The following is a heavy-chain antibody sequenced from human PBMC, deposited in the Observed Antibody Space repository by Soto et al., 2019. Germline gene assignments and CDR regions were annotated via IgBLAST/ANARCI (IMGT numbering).Heavy chain of an antibody. V-gene: IGHV3-23*01. J-gene: IGHJ4*02. CDR1: GSNFPNYA. CDR3: TRWNGFGDS. D-gene: IGHD1-1*01. Sequence: EVQLLESGGGSVQPGGSLKPSGGASGSNFPNYAVTWVRKPPGKGLEWVSGFTGGHGKTFYADSVRGRFTLSREDSMNMVYLQMDSLRVEDTAVYYCTRWNGFGDSWGQGTLVTVAS. CDR2: FTGGHGKT.